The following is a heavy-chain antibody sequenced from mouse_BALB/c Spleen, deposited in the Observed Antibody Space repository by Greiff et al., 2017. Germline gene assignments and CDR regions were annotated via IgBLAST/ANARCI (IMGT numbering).Heavy chain of an antibody. D-gene: IGHD2-2*01. CDR2: ISYDGSN. Sequence: DVQLQESGPGLVKPSQSLSLTCSVTGYSITSGYYWNWIRQFPGNKLEWMGYISYDGSNNYNPSLKNRISITRDTSKNQFFLKLNSVTTEDTATYYCARIYGYDDGFAYWGQGTLVTVSA. V-gene: IGHV3-6*02. J-gene: IGHJ3*01. CDR3: ARIYGYDDGFAY. CDR1: GYSITSGYY.